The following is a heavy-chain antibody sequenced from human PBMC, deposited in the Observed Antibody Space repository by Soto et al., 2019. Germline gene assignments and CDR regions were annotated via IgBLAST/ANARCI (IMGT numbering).Heavy chain of an antibody. CDR2: ISGSGGST. Sequence: GGSLRLSCAASGFTFSSYAMSWVRKAPGKGLEWVSAISGSGGSTYYADSVTGRFAICRDNSKNTLYLQMNSLRAEDAAVYYCAKDGAGYAIFYCFDPWGDRTLVTVSS. D-gene: IGHD2-8*01. V-gene: IGHV3-23*01. CDR1: GFTFSSYA. CDR3: AKDGAGYAIFYCFDP. J-gene: IGHJ5*02.